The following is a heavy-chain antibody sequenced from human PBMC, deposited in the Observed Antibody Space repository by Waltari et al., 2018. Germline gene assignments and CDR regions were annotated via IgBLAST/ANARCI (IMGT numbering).Heavy chain of an antibody. CDR2: IHRRGKT. Sequence: SMSSNDWWSWVRQTPEKGLEWIGQIHRRGKTNYNPSLESRVTISIDTSNNQFSLKVASTTAADTAVYYCARDRGRGLYFDSWGQGILVTVSP. D-gene: IGHD2-15*01. V-gene: IGHV4-4*02. CDR1: SMSSNDW. J-gene: IGHJ4*02. CDR3: ARDRGRGLYFDS.